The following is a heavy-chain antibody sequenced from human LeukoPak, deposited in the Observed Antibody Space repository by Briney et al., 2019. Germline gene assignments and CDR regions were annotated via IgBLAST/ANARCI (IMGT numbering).Heavy chain of an antibody. CDR1: GYSISSGYY. J-gene: IGHJ4*02. V-gene: IGHV4-38-2*02. CDR3: GRGKKAYGFDC. CDR2: IYHSVST. Sequence: PSETLSLTCTVSGYSISSGYYWGWIRQPPGKGLEWVGSIYHSVSTNYNPSLKSRATISVDTSKNQFSLKLSSVTAADTAVYYCGRGKKAYGFDCWGQGTLVTVCS. D-gene: IGHD4-17*01.